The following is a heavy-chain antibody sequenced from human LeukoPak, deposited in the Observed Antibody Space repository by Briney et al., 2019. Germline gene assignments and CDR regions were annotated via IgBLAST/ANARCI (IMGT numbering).Heavy chain of an antibody. CDR1: GYSFTSYW. V-gene: IGHV5-51*01. J-gene: IGHJ4*02. Sequence: GESLKISCKGSGYSFTSYWIGLVRQMPGKGLEWMGIIYPGDSDTRYSPSFQGQVTISADKSISTAYLQWSSLKASDTAMYYCARTYYDILTGYYPYYFDYWGQGTLVTVSS. CDR3: ARTYYDILTGYYPYYFDY. D-gene: IGHD3-9*01. CDR2: IYPGDSDT.